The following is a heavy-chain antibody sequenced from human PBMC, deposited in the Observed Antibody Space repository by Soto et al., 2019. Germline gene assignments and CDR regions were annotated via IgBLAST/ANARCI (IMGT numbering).Heavy chain of an antibody. Sequence: PGGSLRLSCAASGFTFSSYAMSWVRQAPGKGLEWVSAISGSGGSTYYADSVKGRFTISRDNSKNTLYLQMNSLRAEDTAVYYCAKDLMTVTTRRDCYYYYMDVWGKGTTVTVSS. V-gene: IGHV3-23*01. CDR2: ISGSGGST. J-gene: IGHJ6*03. D-gene: IGHD4-17*01. CDR1: GFTFSSYA. CDR3: AKDLMTVTTRRDCYYYYMDV.